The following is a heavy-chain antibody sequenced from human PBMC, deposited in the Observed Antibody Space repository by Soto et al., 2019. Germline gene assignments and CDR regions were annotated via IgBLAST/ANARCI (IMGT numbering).Heavy chain of an antibody. V-gene: IGHV1-69*12. CDR3: ASIRDGDNLNYYYGMDG. CDR2: IIPIFGTA. Sequence: QVQLVQSGAEVKKPGSSVKVSCQASGGTFNSYAINWVRQAPGQGLEWMGGIIPIFGTANYGQKFQGRVTGTAADSTNTAYTELSSLSSEDTAVYEGASIRDGDNLNYYYGMDGWGQGTTVIVSS. CDR1: GGTFNSYA. J-gene: IGHJ6*02.